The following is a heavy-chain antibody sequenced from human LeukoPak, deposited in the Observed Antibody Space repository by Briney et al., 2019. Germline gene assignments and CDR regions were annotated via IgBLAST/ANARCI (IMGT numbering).Heavy chain of an antibody. J-gene: IGHJ3*02. D-gene: IGHD3-9*01. CDR3: ARDGMADILTGYPFGAFDI. CDR1: GFTFSSYE. Sequence: QPGGSLRLSCAASGFTFSSYEMNWVRQAPGKGLEWVSYISSSGSTIYYADSVKGRFTISRDNAKNSPYLQMNSLRAEDTAVYYCARDGMADILTGYPFGAFDIWGQGTMVTVSS. V-gene: IGHV3-48*03. CDR2: ISSSGSTI.